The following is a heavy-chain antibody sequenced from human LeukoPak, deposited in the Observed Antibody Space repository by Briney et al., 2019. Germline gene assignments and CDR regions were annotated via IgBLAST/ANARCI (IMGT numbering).Heavy chain of an antibody. D-gene: IGHD2-2*01. Sequence: ASVKVSCKTSGYTFTSYYIHWVRQAPGQGLEWMGIINPSGSRISYAQKFQGRVTITADESTSTAYMELSSLRSEDTAVYYCARGVVPAATYYFDYWGQGTLVTVSS. V-gene: IGHV1-46*01. CDR1: GYTFTSYY. CDR2: INPSGSRI. J-gene: IGHJ4*02. CDR3: ARGVVPAATYYFDY.